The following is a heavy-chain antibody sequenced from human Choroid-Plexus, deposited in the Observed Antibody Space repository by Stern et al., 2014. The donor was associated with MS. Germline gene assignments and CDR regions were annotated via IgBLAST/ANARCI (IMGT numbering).Heavy chain of an antibody. D-gene: IGHD3-3*01. CDR3: ARDQRGITIFGVVTDYYYLGMDV. CDR1: GYIFTGYY. V-gene: IGHV1-2*02. CDR2: INPNTGGT. Sequence: QDQLVQSGGEVKKPGASVKVSCKTSGYIFTGYYIHWVRQAPGQGLEWMAWINPNTGGTKYAQKFKGRVTMSRDTSISTAYVELSSLTSDDTAVYYCARDQRGITIFGVVTDYYYLGMDVWGQGTTVTVSS. J-gene: IGHJ6*02.